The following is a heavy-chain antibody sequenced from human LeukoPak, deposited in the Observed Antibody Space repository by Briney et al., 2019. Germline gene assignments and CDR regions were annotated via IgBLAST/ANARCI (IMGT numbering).Heavy chain of an antibody. V-gene: IGHV3-9*01. CDR3: AKGLFLRLGELSLYHDAFDI. J-gene: IGHJ3*02. CDR2: ISWNSGSI. D-gene: IGHD3-16*02. CDR1: GFTFDDYA. Sequence: GRSLRLSCAASGFTFDDYAMHWVRQAPGKGLEWVSGISWNSGSIGYADSVKGRFTISRDNAKNSLYLQMNSLRAGDTALYYCAKGLFLRLGELSLYHDAFDIWGQGTMVTVSS.